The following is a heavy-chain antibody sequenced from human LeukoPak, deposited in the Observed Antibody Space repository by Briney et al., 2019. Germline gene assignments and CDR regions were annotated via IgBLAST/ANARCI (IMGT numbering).Heavy chain of an antibody. CDR3: ARLPSRPYYFDY. V-gene: IGHV4-59*12. CDR1: GGSISSYY. J-gene: IGHJ4*02. Sequence: SETLSLTCTVSGGSISSYYWSWIRQPPGKGLEWIGYIYYSGSTNYNPSLKSRVTILVDTSKHQFSLQLSSVTAADTAVYYCARLPSRPYYFDYWGQGTLVTVSS. CDR2: IYYSGST.